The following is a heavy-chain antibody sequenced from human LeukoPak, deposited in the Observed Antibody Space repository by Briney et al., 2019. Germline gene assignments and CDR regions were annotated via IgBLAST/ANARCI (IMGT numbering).Heavy chain of an antibody. CDR2: IIPIFGTA. D-gene: IGHD1-26*01. CDR1: GGTFSSYA. J-gene: IGHJ4*02. CDR3: ARVTYGWEGYYFDY. V-gene: IGHV1-69*13. Sequence: ASVKVSCKASGGTFSSYAISWVRQAPGQGLEWMGGIIPIFGTANYAQKFQGRVTITADESTSTAYMELSSLRSEDTAVYYCARVTYGWEGYYFDYWGQGTLVTVSS.